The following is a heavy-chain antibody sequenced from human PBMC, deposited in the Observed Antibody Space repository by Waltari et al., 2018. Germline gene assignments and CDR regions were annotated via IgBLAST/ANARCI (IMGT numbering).Heavy chain of an antibody. CDR1: GGSFSGYY. CDR2: INHSGST. V-gene: IGHV4-34*01. J-gene: IGHJ5*02. CDR3: ARGRAKLRFLEWLLSRGWFDP. D-gene: IGHD3-3*01. Sequence: QVQLQQWGAGLLKPSETLSLTCAVYGGSFSGYYWSWIRQPPGKGLEWIGEINHSGSTNYNPSLKSRVTISVDTSKNQFSLKLSSVTAADTAVYYCARGRAKLRFLEWLLSRGWFDPWGQGTLVTVSS.